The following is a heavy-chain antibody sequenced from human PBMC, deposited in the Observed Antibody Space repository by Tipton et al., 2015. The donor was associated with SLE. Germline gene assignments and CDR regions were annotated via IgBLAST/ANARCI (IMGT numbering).Heavy chain of an antibody. CDR1: GGSISGYY. V-gene: IGHV4-59*04. D-gene: IGHD7-27*01. J-gene: IGHJ6*03. CDR2: VYYSGST. Sequence: TLSLTCTVSGGSISGYYWSWVRQPAGKGLEWIGTVYYSGSTYYNPSLKSRVTISVGTSTNQLSLRLTSVTAADTAVYYCTRQRGTAYYYYHMDVWGKGTTVTVSS. CDR3: TRQRGTAYYYYHMDV.